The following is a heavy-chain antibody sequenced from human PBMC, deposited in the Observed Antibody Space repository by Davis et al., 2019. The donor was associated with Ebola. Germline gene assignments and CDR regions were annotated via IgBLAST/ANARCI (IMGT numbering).Heavy chain of an antibody. CDR3: ARVQDYYDSSGLAPFDY. J-gene: IGHJ4*02. V-gene: IGHV1-8*01. CDR1: GYTFTSYD. D-gene: IGHD3-22*01. CDR2: MNPNSGNT. Sequence: AASVKVSCKASGYTFTSYDINWVRQATGQGLEWMGWMNPNSGNTGYAQKFQGRITMTRNISISTAYMELSSLRSEDTAVYYCARVQDYYDSSGLAPFDYWGQGTLVTVSS.